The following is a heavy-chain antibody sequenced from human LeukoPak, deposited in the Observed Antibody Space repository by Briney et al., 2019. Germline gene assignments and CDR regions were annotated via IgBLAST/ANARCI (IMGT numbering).Heavy chain of an antibody. CDR3: ATRVTADSYDAFDI. Sequence: KTGGSLRLSCAASGFTFRSFSMTWVRQAPGKGLEWVAAISSTSNHRYHADSVKGRFSISRDNDKNSLFLEMNSLRAEDTALYYCATRVTADSYDAFDIWGPRTMLTVSS. CDR2: ISSTSNHR. J-gene: IGHJ3*02. V-gene: IGHV3-21*06. CDR1: GFTFRSFS. D-gene: IGHD6-13*01.